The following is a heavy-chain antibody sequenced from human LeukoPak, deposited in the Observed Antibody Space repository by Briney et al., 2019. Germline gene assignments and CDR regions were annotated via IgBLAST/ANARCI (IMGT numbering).Heavy chain of an antibody. D-gene: IGHD3-10*02. V-gene: IGHV3-48*03. CDR3: AELGITMIGGV. CDR2: ISSSGSTI. CDR1: GFTFSSYE. Sequence: GGSLRLSCAASGFTFSSYEMNWVGQAPGKGREWVSYISSSGSTIYYADSVKGGFTISRDNAKNSLYLQMNSLRAEDTAVYYCAELGITMIGGVWGKGTTVTISS. J-gene: IGHJ6*04.